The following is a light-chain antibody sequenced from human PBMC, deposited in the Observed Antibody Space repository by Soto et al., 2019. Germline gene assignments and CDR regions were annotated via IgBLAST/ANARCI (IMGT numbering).Light chain of an antibody. CDR1: SSDVGGYNF. CDR3: CSYAGSYTYV. CDR2: NVI. J-gene: IGLJ1*01. V-gene: IGLV2-11*01. Sequence: QSALTQPRSVSGSPGQSVTISCTGTSSDVGGYNFVSWYQHHPGKAPKLMIYNVIQRPSGVPDRFSASKSGNPASLTISGLQAEDEADYYCCSYAGSYTYVFGTGTKLTVL.